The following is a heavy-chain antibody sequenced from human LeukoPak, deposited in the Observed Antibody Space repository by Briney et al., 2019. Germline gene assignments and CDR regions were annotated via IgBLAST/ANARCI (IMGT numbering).Heavy chain of an antibody. CDR2: INHSGTA. V-gene: IGHV4-34*01. Sequence: ASETLSLTCAVYGGSFSGYYWSWIRQPPGKGLEWIGEINHSGTANYNPSLKSRVTISVDTSKNQFSLKLSSVTAADTAVYYCARHIGGRYYYYYMDVWGKGTTVTISS. CDR1: GGSFSGYY. D-gene: IGHD2-21*01. CDR3: ARHIGGRYYYYYMDV. J-gene: IGHJ6*03.